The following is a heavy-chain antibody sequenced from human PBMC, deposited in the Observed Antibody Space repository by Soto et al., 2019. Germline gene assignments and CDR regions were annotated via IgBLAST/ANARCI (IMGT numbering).Heavy chain of an antibody. D-gene: IGHD6-13*01. J-gene: IGHJ3*02. CDR1: GGSISSSNW. CDR2: IYHSGST. Sequence: QVQLQESGPGLVKPSGTLSLTCAVSGGSISSSNWWSWVRQPPGKGLEWIGEIYHSGSTNYNPSLKSRVTRSVDKSKNQFSLKLSSVTAADTAVYYCARVKLAAAGTRDAFDIWGQGTMVTVSS. CDR3: ARVKLAAAGTRDAFDI. V-gene: IGHV4-4*02.